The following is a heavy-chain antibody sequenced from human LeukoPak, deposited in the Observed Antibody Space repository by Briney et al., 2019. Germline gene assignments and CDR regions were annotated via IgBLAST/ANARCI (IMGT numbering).Heavy chain of an antibody. V-gene: IGHV4-30-4*01. D-gene: IGHD6-6*01. CDR2: IYYSGST. Sequence: PSETLSLTCTVSGGSISSGGYYWSWIRQPPGKGLEWIGYIYYSGSTYYNPSLKSRVTISVDTSKNQFSLKLSSVTAADTAVYYCAREEAAPYYFDYWGQGTLVTVSS. CDR3: AREEAAPYYFDY. CDR1: GGSISSGGYY. J-gene: IGHJ4*02.